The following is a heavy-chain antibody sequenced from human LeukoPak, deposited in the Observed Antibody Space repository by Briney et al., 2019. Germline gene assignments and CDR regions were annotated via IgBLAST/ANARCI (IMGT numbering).Heavy chain of an antibody. CDR3: ARDGYSYGRLGFDY. D-gene: IGHD5-18*01. V-gene: IGHV1-2*02. CDR2: INPNSGGT. J-gene: IGHJ4*02. Sequence: ASVKVSCKASGYIFTNYYMHWVRQAPGQGLEWMGWINPNSGGTNYAQKFQGRVTMTRDTSISTAYMELSRLRSDDTAVYYCARDGYSYGRLGFDYWGQGTLVTVSS. CDR1: GYIFTNYY.